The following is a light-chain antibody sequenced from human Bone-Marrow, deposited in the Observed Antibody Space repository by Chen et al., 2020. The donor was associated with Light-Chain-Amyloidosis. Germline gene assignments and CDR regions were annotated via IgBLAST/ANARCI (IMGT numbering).Light chain of an antibody. CDR1: SGSIATNY. CDR2: EDD. Sequence: NFMLTQPHSVLEAPGKTVIISCTGSSGSIATNYVQWYQQRPGSSPTTLIYEDDQRPSGVPDRFSGSIDRSSNYASLTISGLKTEDEADYYCQSYQGSSQGVFGGGTKLTVL. J-gene: IGLJ3*02. CDR3: QSYQGSSQGV. V-gene: IGLV6-57*01.